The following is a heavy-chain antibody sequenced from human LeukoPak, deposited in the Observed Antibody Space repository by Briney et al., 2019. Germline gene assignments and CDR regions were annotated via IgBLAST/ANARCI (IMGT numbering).Heavy chain of an antibody. V-gene: IGHV3-30*04. CDR1: GFTFSSYA. J-gene: IGHJ4*02. CDR3: HYSTTHDSSGYSLDY. Sequence: GRSLRLSCAASGFTFSSYAMHWVRQAPGKGLEWVAVISYDGSNKYYADSVKGRFTIPRDNSKNTLYLQMNSLRAEDTAVYYCHYSTTHDSSGYSLDYWGQGTLVTVSS. D-gene: IGHD3-22*01. CDR2: ISYDGSNK.